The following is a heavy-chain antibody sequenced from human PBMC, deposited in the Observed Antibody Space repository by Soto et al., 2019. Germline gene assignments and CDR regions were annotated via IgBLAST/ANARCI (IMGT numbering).Heavy chain of an antibody. J-gene: IGHJ6*02. V-gene: IGHV5-10-1*01. D-gene: IGHD3-10*01. CDR1: GYSFTSYW. Sequence: GESLKISCKGSGYSFTSYWISWVRQMPGKGLEWMGRIDPSDSYTNYSPSFQGHVTISADKSISTAYLQWSSLKASDTAMYYWARRFPYYYGSGRVNYGMDVWGQGTTVTVSS. CDR3: ARRFPYYYGSGRVNYGMDV. CDR2: IDPSDSYT.